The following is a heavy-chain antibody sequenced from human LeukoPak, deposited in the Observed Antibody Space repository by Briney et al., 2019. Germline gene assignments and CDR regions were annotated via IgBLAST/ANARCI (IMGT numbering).Heavy chain of an antibody. CDR3: VRTGNYDILTGPFDY. CDR2: IYYSGST. V-gene: IGHV4-31*11. CDR1: GGSFSGYY. Sequence: PSETLSLTCAVYGGSFSGYYWSWIRQHPGKGLEWIGYIYYSGSTYYNPSLKSRVTISVDTSKNQFSLKLSSVTAADTAVYYCVRTGNYDILTGPFDYWGQGTLVTVSS. D-gene: IGHD3-9*01. J-gene: IGHJ4*02.